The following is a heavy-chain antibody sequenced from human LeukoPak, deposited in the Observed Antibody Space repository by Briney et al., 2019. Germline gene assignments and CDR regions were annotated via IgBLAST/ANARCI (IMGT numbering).Heavy chain of an antibody. Sequence: ASVKVSCKASGYTFTGYYMHWVRQAPGQGLEWMGWINPNSGGTNYAQKFQGRVTMTRDTSISTAYMELSRLRSDDTAVYYCAKHHYGGNSEYDCWGQGTLVTVSS. J-gene: IGHJ4*02. CDR1: GYTFTGYY. CDR2: INPNSGGT. D-gene: IGHD4-23*01. V-gene: IGHV1-2*02. CDR3: AKHHYGGNSEYDC.